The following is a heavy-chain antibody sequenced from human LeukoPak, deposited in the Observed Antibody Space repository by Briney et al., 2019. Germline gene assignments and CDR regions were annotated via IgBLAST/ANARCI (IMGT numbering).Heavy chain of an antibody. Sequence: GATVQVSCKASGGTFSSYAISWVRQAPGQGLEWMGGIIPIFGTANYAQKFQGRVTITADESTSTAYMELSSLRSEDTAVYYCARADPMIVEGKGYFDYWGQGTLVTVSS. CDR2: IIPIFGTA. CDR1: GGTFSSYA. CDR3: ARADPMIVEGKGYFDY. J-gene: IGHJ4*02. D-gene: IGHD3-22*01. V-gene: IGHV1-69*13.